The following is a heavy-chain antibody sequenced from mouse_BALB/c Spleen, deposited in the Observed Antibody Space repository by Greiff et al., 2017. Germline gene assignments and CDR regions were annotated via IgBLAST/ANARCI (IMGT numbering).Heavy chain of an antibody. V-gene: IGHV5-17*02. D-gene: IGHD1-2*01. CDR1: GFTFSSFG. Sequence: EVQVVESGGGLVQPGGSRKLSCAASGFTFSSFGMHWVRQAPEKGLEWVAYISSGSSTIYYADTVKGRFTISRDNPKNTLFLQMTSLRSEDTAMYYCARSNYYGPYAMDYWGQGTSVTVSS. CDR3: ARSNYYGPYAMDY. CDR2: ISSGSSTI. J-gene: IGHJ4*01.